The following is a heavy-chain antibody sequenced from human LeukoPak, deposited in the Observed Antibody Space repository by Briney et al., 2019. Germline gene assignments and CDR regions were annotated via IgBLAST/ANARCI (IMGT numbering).Heavy chain of an antibody. CDR1: GSTFSSYA. D-gene: IGHD4-17*01. CDR3: AKWDYGDYGGY. V-gene: IGHV3-23*01. J-gene: IGHJ4*02. Sequence: GGSLRLSCAASGSTFSSYAMSWVRQAPGKGLEWVSAISGSGGSTYYADSVKGRFTISRDNSKNTLYLQMNSLRAEDTAVYYCAKWDYGDYGGYWGQGTLVTVSS. CDR2: ISGSGGST.